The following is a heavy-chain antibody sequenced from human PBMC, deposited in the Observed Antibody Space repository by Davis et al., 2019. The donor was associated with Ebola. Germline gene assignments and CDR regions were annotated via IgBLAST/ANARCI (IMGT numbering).Heavy chain of an antibody. CDR2: ISYDGSNK. J-gene: IGHJ4*02. V-gene: IGHV3-30-3*01. Sequence: PGGSLRLSCAASGFTFSSYAMHWVRQAPGKGLEWVAVISYDGSNKYYADSVKGRFTISRDNSKNTLYLQMNSLRAEDTAVYYCARDYVLMVYAITYWGQGTLVTVSS. CDR3: ARDYVLMVYAITY. CDR1: GFTFSSYA. D-gene: IGHD2-8*01.